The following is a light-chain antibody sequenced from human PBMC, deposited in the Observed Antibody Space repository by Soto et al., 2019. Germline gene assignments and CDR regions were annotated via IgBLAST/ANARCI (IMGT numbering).Light chain of an antibody. CDR3: QQYDTSPFS. J-gene: IGKJ2*01. CDR2: GAS. Sequence: EIVLTQSPGTLSLSPGERATLFCRASQSLSTRYLVWYQQRSGQAPRLLISGASSRAAGIPDRFSGSGSGTDFTLTISSLEPEDFAVYYCQQYDTSPFSFVQGTKVEI. V-gene: IGKV3-20*01. CDR1: QSLSTRY.